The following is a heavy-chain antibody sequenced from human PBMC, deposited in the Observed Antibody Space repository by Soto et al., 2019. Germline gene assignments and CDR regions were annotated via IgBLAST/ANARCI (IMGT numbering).Heavy chain of an antibody. J-gene: IGHJ5*02. CDR2: FDPEDGET. V-gene: IGHV1-24*01. CDR3: ATVEGAYSSSWYGYNWFDP. Sequence: ASVKVSCKVSGYTLTELSMHWVRQAPGKGLEWMGGFDPEDGETIYAQKFQGRVTMTEDTSTDTAYMELSSLRSEDTAVYYCATVEGAYSSSWYGYNWFDPWGQGTLVTVPQ. D-gene: IGHD6-13*01. CDR1: GYTLTELS.